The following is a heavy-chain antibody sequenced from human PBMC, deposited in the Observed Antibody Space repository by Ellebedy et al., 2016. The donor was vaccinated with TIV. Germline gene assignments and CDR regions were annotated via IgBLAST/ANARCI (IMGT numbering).Heavy chain of an antibody. D-gene: IGHD3-3*01. Sequence: ASVKVSCXASGYIFTTYGITWVRQAPGQGLEWMGWITTYNGDTNYAQKFQDRVTMTKDTSTSTAYMELRSLTSDDTAIYYCARGWKTMFGVITEDIWGQGTLVTVSS. CDR2: ITTYNGDT. CDR1: GYIFTTYG. CDR3: ARGWKTMFGVITEDI. J-gene: IGHJ4*02. V-gene: IGHV1-18*01.